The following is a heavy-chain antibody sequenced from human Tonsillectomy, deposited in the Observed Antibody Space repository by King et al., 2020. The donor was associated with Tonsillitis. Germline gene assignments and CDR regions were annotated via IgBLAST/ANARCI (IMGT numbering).Heavy chain of an antibody. V-gene: IGHV4-4*07. J-gene: IGHJ4*02. D-gene: IGHD3-10*01. CDR1: GGSISSYY. CDR2: IYTSGST. Sequence: QLQESGPGLVKPSETLSLTCTVSGGSISSYYWSWIRQPAGKGLEWIGRIYTSGSTNYNPPLKSRVTMSVDTSKNQFSLKLSSVTAADTAVYYCARDWDYGSGSASLDYWGQGTLVTVSS. CDR3: ARDWDYGSGSASLDY.